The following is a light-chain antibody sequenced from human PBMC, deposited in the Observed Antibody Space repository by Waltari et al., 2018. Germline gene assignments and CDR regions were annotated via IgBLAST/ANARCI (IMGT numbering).Light chain of an antibody. CDR3: QQYNNWPPWT. Sequence: EIVMTQSPATLSVPPGVRATLSCRASQSVRNNLVWYQQKPGQAPRLLIYGASTRVTGIPARFSGSGSGTEFTLTISSLQSEDFAVYYCQQYNNWPPWTFGQGTKVEIK. CDR2: GAS. J-gene: IGKJ1*01. CDR1: QSVRNN. V-gene: IGKV3-15*01.